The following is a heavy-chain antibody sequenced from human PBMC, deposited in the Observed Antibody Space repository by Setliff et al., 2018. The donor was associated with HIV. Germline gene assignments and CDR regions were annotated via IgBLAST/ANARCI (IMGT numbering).Heavy chain of an antibody. CDR2: IFDSGTT. CDR3: ARGGPRVGAFEYFQH. J-gene: IGHJ1*01. V-gene: IGHV4-59*12. CDR1: GGSITSYY. D-gene: IGHD3-10*01. Sequence: SETLSLTCTVSGGSITSYYWNWIRQSPGKGLEWIGYIFDSGTTKYNPSVTSRVTISVDASKNQFFLQLSSVTAADTAVYYCARGGPRVGAFEYFQHWGQGTLVTVSS.